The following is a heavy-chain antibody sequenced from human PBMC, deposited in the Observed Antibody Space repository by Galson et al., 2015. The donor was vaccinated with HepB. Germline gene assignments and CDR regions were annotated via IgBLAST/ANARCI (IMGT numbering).Heavy chain of an antibody. J-gene: IGHJ4*02. CDR3: ARDGLLLWFGEGIDY. CDR1: GYTFTSYG. V-gene: IGHV1-18*04. CDR2: ISAYNGNT. Sequence: SVKVSCKAPGYTFTSYGISWVRQAPGQGLEWMGWISAYNGNTNYAQKLQGRVTMTTDTSTSTAYMELRSLRSDDTAVYYCARDGLLLWFGEGIDYWGQGTLVTVSS. D-gene: IGHD3-10*01.